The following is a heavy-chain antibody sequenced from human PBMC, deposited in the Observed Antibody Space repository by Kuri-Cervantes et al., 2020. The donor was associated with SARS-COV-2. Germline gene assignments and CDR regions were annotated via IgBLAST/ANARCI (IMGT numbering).Heavy chain of an antibody. J-gene: IGHJ4*02. CDR3: ARSSSGSYSDFEH. D-gene: IGHD1-26*01. Sequence: ASVKVSCKASGYTFTSHGISWVRQAPGQGLEWMGWISAYNGNTNYAQKLQGRVTMTTDTSTSTAYMELSSLTSEDTAVYYCARSSSGSYSDFEHWGQGTLVTVSS. V-gene: IGHV1-18*01. CDR1: GYTFTSHG. CDR2: ISAYNGNT.